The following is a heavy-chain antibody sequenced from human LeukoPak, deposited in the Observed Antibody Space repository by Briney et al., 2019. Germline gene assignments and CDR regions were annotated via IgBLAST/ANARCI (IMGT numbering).Heavy chain of an antibody. Sequence: ASVKVSCKASGGSFSNSVITWVRQAPGQGLEWMGRIIPVFGVSNFAQKFQGRVTITADKSTSTAYMELSSLRSEDTAVYYCASQNYYDSSGYFDYWGQGTLVTVSS. J-gene: IGHJ4*02. V-gene: IGHV1-69*04. CDR1: GGSFSNSV. D-gene: IGHD3-22*01. CDR3: ASQNYYDSSGYFDY. CDR2: IIPVFGVS.